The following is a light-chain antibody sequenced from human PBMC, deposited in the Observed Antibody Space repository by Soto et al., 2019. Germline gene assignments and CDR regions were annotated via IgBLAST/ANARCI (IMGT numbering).Light chain of an antibody. V-gene: IGLV1-51*01. CDR3: ATWDGSLPAEV. J-gene: IGLJ2*01. Sequence: QAVVTQPPSVSAAPGQKVTISCSGSSSNVAINHVSWYQQVPGRAPKLLIYDDHKRPSGIPDRISASKSGTSATLGITGLQTGDGADYYCATWDGSLPAEVFGGGTKLTVL. CDR2: DDH. CDR1: SSNVAINH.